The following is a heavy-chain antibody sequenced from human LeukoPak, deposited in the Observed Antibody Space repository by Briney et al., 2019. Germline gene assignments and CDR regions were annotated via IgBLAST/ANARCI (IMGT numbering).Heavy chain of an antibody. Sequence: GASVKVSCKASGYTLTGYFMHWVRQAPGQGLEWMGWINPNSGGTNYAQKVQGRVTMTRDTFISTAYMELSRLRSDDTAVYYCARDRDDFHYYYYMDVWGKGTTVTVSS. CDR1: GYTLTGYF. D-gene: IGHD3-3*01. J-gene: IGHJ6*03. CDR2: INPNSGGT. V-gene: IGHV1-2*02. CDR3: ARDRDDFHYYYYMDV.